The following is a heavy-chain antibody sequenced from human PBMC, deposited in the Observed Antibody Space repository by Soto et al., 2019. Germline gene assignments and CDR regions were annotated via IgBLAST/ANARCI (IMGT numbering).Heavy chain of an antibody. CDR1: GFDFSVLG. CDR3: ARDGVGATTYFGYLDY. Sequence: GGSLRLSCTASGFDFSVLGMQWVRQSPEKGLEWVATIWHNGVNKYYADFVQGRFTISRDNSKNTQSLQMDNLRAEDTAVYYCARDGVGATTYFGYLDYWSQGTLVTV. D-gene: IGHD1-26*01. CDR2: IWHNGVNK. J-gene: IGHJ4*02. V-gene: IGHV3-33*01.